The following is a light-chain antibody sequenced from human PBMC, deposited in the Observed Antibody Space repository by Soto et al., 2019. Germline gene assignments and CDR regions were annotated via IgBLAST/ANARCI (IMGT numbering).Light chain of an antibody. CDR3: QQRSNWPPSIT. Sequence: EIVLTQSPGTLSLSPGERATLSCRASQSVSSYLAWYQQKPGQAPRLLIYDASNRATGIPARFSGSGSGTDFTLTISSLEPEDFAVYYCQQRSNWPPSITFGQGTRLAIK. J-gene: IGKJ5*01. CDR1: QSVSSY. V-gene: IGKV3-11*01. CDR2: DAS.